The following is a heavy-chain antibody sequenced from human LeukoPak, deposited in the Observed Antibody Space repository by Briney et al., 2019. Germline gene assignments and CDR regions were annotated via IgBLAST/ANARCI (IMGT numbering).Heavy chain of an antibody. CDR3: ARDSRTWGVHY. CDR2: INPSGGST. D-gene: IGHD3-16*01. J-gene: IGHJ4*02. V-gene: IGHV1-46*01. Sequence: ASVKVSCKASGYTLSAYYMHWVRQAPGQGLEWMGIINPSGGSTSYAQKFQGRVTMTRDTSTSTVYMELSSLRSEDTAVYYCARDSRTWGVHYWGQGTLVTVSS. CDR1: GYTLSAYY.